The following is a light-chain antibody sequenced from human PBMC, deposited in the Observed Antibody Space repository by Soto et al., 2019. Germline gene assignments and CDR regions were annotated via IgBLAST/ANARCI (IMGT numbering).Light chain of an antibody. CDR2: GAT. Sequence: DIVLTQSPGTQCLPPGETATVSCRASQSVSGSYLAWYQQKPGQAPRLLIYGATYRATGIPDRFSGSGSGTDFTLTISRLEPEDFAVYYCQQYGSSPRTFGQGTKVDIK. CDR1: QSVSGSY. CDR3: QQYGSSPRT. V-gene: IGKV3-20*01. J-gene: IGKJ1*01.